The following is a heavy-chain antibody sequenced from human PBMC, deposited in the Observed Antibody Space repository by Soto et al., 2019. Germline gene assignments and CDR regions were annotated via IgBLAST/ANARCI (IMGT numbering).Heavy chain of an antibody. V-gene: IGHV3-7*05. CDR2: IKQDGSEK. Sequence: SLRLSCEASGFTFSNYWLSWVRQTPGKGLEWVANIKQDGSEKYYVDSVKGRFTISRDNAKSSLYLQMNSLRAEDTALYYCARDEVGGYFESWGQGSLVTVSS. J-gene: IGHJ4*02. CDR1: GFTFSNYW. CDR3: ARDEVGGYFES. D-gene: IGHD3-9*01.